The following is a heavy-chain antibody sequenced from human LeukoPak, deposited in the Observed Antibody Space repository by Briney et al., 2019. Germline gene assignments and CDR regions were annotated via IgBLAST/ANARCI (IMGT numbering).Heavy chain of an antibody. CDR3: ATFRAVSLGFDY. CDR2: ISGSGGST. CDR1: GFTFRSYA. J-gene: IGHJ4*02. Sequence: GGSLRLSCAACGFTFRSYAMSWVRQAPGKGLEWVSAISGSGGSTYYADSVKGRFTISRDNSKNTLYLQMNSLRAEDTAVYYCATFRAVSLGFDYWGQGTLVTVPS. V-gene: IGHV3-23*01. D-gene: IGHD1-26*01.